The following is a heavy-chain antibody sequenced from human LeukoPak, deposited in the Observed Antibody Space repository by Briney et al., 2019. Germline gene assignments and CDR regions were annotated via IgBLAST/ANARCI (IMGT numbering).Heavy chain of an antibody. CDR2: ISAYNGNT. D-gene: IGHD3-3*01. V-gene: IGHV1-18*01. Sequence: ASVKVSCKASGYTFTSYGISWVRQAPGQGLEWMGWISAYNGNTNYAQKLQGRVTMTTDTSTSTAYMELRSLRSDDTAVYYCARSIIVNPYYDPRYYYYGMDVWGQGTTVTVSS. CDR1: GYTFTSYG. J-gene: IGHJ6*02. CDR3: ARSIIVNPYYDPRYYYYGMDV.